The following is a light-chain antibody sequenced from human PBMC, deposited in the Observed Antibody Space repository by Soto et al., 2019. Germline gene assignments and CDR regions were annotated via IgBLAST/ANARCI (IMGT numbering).Light chain of an antibody. CDR1: SSDVGSYNR. J-gene: IGLJ2*01. CDR2: EVS. V-gene: IGLV2-18*02. Sequence: QSALTQPPSVSGSPGQSVTISCTGTSSDVGSYNRVSWYQQPPGTAPKLMIYEVSNRPSGVPDRFSGSKSGNTASLTISGLQAEDDADDYCSSYTSSSTVVFGGGTKLTVL. CDR3: SSYTSSSTVV.